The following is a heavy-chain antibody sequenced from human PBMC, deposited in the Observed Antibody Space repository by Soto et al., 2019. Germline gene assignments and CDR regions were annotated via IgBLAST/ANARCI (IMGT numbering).Heavy chain of an antibody. CDR2: IFYSGTT. CDR1: GGSISSSGYY. CDR3: ARHFYAGSGYPASYFHGWGV. D-gene: IGHD3-22*01. J-gene: IGHJ6*03. V-gene: IGHV4-39*01. Sequence: LSLTCTVSGGSISSSGYYWGWIRQSPGKGLEWIGTIFYSGTTYYNPSLESRITISQDTSNNQFSLKLTSVTAADTAVYYCARHFYAGSGYPASYFHGWGVWGKGTRV.